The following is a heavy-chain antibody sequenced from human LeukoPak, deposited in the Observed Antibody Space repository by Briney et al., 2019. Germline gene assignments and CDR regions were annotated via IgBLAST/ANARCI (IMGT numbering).Heavy chain of an antibody. Sequence: SXTLSLTCTVSGGSFSRVGYFWSWIRQPGGKGLEWIGRIYTNGDTNYNPSLKSRVTMSVDTSTNQFSLKLSSVTAADTAVYYCARERRDDYVSFDYWGQGTLVSVSS. CDR3: ARERRDDYVSFDY. V-gene: IGHV4-61*02. J-gene: IGHJ4*02. CDR2: IYTNGDT. D-gene: IGHD4-17*01. CDR1: GGSFSRVGYF.